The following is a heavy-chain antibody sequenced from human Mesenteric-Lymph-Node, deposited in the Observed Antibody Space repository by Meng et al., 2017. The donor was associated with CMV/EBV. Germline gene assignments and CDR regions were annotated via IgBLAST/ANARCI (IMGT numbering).Heavy chain of an antibody. Sequence: GGSLRLSCAASGFTFSSYWMHWVRQAPGKGLVWVSRINSDGSSTNYADSVKGRFTISRDNAKNTLYLQMNSLRAEDTAVYHCARERKDIVVVPAAILFDPWGQGSLVTVSS. CDR3: ARERKDIVVVPAAILFDP. CDR2: INSDGSST. V-gene: IGHV3-74*01. D-gene: IGHD2-2*01. J-gene: IGHJ5*02. CDR1: GFTFSSYW.